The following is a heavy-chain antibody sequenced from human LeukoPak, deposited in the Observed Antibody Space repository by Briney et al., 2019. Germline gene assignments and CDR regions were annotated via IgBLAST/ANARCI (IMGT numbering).Heavy chain of an antibody. J-gene: IGHJ4*02. CDR2: IIPIFGTA. Sequence: SVKVSCKASGYTFTSYAISWVRQAPGQGLEWMGGIIPIFGTANYAQKFQGRVTITTDESTSTAYMELSSLRSEDTAVYYCARFMVVFGVARGYFDYWGQGTLVTVSS. CDR3: ARFMVVFGVARGYFDY. V-gene: IGHV1-69*05. D-gene: IGHD3-3*01. CDR1: GYTFTSYA.